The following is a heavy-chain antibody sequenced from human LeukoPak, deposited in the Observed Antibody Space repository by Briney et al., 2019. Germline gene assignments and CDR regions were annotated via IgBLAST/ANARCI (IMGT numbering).Heavy chain of an antibody. Sequence: PGGSLRLSCTASGFSVTSNYMNWVRQAPGKGLEWVSLIYSDGSTYYADSVKGRFTISRGKSNNMLYLQMNNLRAEDTAMYYCARDPPAVLLGTYGWGQGALVTVSS. CDR1: GFSVTSNY. CDR3: ARDPPAVLLGTYG. J-gene: IGHJ4*02. D-gene: IGHD2/OR15-2a*01. CDR2: IYSDGST. V-gene: IGHV3-66*01.